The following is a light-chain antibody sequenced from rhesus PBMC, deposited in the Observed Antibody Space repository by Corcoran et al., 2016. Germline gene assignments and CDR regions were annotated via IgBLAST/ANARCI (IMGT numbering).Light chain of an antibody. CDR3: LQHNSYPYS. CDR2: AAS. Sequence: DIQMTQSPSSLSASVGDTVTITCRASQGISSYLNWFQQKPGKAPKRLIYAASSLESGVPSRFSGSGSRTEFTLTFSSLQPEEFAAYYCLQHNSYPYSLGQGTKVEIK. J-gene: IGKJ2*01. V-gene: IGKV1-28*01. CDR1: QGISSY.